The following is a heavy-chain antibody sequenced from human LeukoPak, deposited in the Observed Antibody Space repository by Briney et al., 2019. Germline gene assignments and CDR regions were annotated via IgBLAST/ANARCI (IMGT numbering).Heavy chain of an antibody. CDR2: ISYDGSNK. CDR1: GFIFDDHG. CDR3: AKDRVAVAVNWFDP. J-gene: IGHJ5*02. V-gene: IGHV3-30*18. Sequence: PGGSLRLSCAASGFIFDDHGMHWVRQAPGKGLEWVAVISYDGSNKYYADSVKGRFTISRDNSKNTLYLQMNSLRAEDTAVYYCAKDRVAVAVNWFDPWGQGTLVTVSS. D-gene: IGHD6-19*01.